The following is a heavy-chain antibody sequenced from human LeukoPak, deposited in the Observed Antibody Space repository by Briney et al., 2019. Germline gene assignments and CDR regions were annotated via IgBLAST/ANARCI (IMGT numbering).Heavy chain of an antibody. CDR2: IYYSGST. J-gene: IGHJ4*02. CDR3: AREYSSSSGSRDL. D-gene: IGHD6-6*01. CDR1: GGSISSYY. V-gene: IGHV4-59*12. Sequence: SETLSLTCTVSGGSISSYYWSWIRQPPGKGLEWIGYIYYSGSTNYNPSLKRRGTIPVAASKKQSSLKRSSVTTADTTVLYCAREYSSSSGSRDLWGQGTLDSVFS.